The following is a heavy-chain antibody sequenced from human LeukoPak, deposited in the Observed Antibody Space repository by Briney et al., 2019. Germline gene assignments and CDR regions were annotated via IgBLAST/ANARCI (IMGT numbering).Heavy chain of an antibody. CDR1: GGSISISNYY. V-gene: IGHV4-39*01. D-gene: IGHD3-10*01. CDR2: IFYTGNT. CDR3: ARHELWFGDLSSNWFDP. J-gene: IGHJ5*02. Sequence: KPSETLSLTCIASGGSISISNYYWGWIRQPPGKGPEWIGSIFYTGNTHYSPSLKSRVTISVDTSNNQFSLKLTSVTAADTAVYYCARHELWFGDLSSNWFDPWGQGTLVTVSS.